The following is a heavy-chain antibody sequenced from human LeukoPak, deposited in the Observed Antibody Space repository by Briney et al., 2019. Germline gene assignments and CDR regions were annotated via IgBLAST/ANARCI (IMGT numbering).Heavy chain of an antibody. D-gene: IGHD3-16*01. CDR1: GFTFDDYA. CDR2: ITWNSDNI. V-gene: IGHV3-9*03. Sequence: PGRSLRLSCAASGFTFDDYAMHWVRQAPGKGPEWVSGITWNSDNIEYADSVKGRFTISRDNAKNSLYLQMNSLRAEDMALYYCAKGGGGRLIYYYYMDVWGKGTTVTVSS. CDR3: AKGGGGRLIYYYYMDV. J-gene: IGHJ6*03.